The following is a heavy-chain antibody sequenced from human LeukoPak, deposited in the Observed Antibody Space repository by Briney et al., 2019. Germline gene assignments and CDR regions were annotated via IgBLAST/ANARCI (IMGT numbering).Heavy chain of an antibody. J-gene: IGHJ4*02. V-gene: IGHV4-39*02. CDR1: GVSISSSSYY. CDR3: AREHGFFGEENFDY. CDR2: IYYSGST. Sequence: SETLSLTCTVSGVSISSSSYYWGWIRQPPGKGLEWIGSIYYSGSTYYNPSLKSRVTISVDTSKNQFSLKLSSVTAADTAVYYCAREHGFFGEENFDYWGQGTLVTVSS. D-gene: IGHD3-3*01.